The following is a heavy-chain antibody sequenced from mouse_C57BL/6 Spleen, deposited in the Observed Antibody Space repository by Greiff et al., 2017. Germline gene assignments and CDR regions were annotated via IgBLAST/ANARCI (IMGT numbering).Heavy chain of an antibody. CDR3: ARRGGSILWFAY. V-gene: IGHV1-76*01. J-gene: IGHJ3*01. CDR2: IYPGSGNT. Sequence: VQLQQSGAELVRPGASVKLSCKASGYTFTDYYINWVKQRPGQGLEWIARIYPGSGNTYYNEKFKGKATLTAEKSSSTAYMQLSSLTSEDSAVYFCARRGGSILWFAYWGQGTLVTVSA. D-gene: IGHD1-1*01. CDR1: GYTFTDYY.